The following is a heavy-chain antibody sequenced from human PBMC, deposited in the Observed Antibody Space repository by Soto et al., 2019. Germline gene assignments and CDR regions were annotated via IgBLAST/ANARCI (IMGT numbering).Heavy chain of an antibody. J-gene: IGHJ5*02. V-gene: IGHV3-74*01. D-gene: IGHD2-15*01. Sequence: EVQLVESGGGLVQPGGSLRLSCAASGFTFSTYWMHWIRQVPGKGLEWVSRINSDASHTYYADSVKVRFTISRDNAKNTLHLERHTMRPEDTAVYYCVRDGHCITARCFGNGFDPWGQGTRVTVSS. CDR2: INSDASHT. CDR3: VRDGHCITARCFGNGFDP. CDR1: GFTFSTYW.